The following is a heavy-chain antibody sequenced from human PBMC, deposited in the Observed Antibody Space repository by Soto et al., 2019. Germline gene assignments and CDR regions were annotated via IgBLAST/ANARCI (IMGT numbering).Heavy chain of an antibody. J-gene: IGHJ4*02. V-gene: IGHV2-5*01. Sequence: QITLKESGPTLVKPTQTLTLTCTFSGFSLSTSGVGVGWIRQPPGKALEWLALIYWNDDKRYSPSLKSRLTITKDTSKNQVVLTMTNMDPVDTATYYCAQLSLGVGELGFDYWGQGTLVTVSS. CDR3: AQLSLGVGELGFDY. CDR2: IYWNDDK. D-gene: IGHD3-10*01. CDR1: GFSLSTSGVG.